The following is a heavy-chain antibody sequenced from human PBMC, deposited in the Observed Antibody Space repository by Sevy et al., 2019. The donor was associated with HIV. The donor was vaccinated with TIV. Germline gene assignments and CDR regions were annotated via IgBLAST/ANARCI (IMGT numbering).Heavy chain of an antibody. V-gene: IGHV3-23*01. CDR2: IRISGGNT. Sequence: GGSLRLSCAASGFTFSNYAMSWVRQAPGKGLEWVSSIRISGGNTSYADSVKGRFTISRDNSKNTLYLQMNSLRAEDTAVYYCAKEWTQLSDWYGELDYWGQGSLVTVSS. CDR3: AKEWTQLSDWYGELDY. D-gene: IGHD6-19*01. J-gene: IGHJ4*02. CDR1: GFTFSNYA.